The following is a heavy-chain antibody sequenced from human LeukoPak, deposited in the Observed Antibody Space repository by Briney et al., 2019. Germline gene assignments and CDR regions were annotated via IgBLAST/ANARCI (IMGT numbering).Heavy chain of an antibody. D-gene: IGHD4-17*01. V-gene: IGHV5-51*01. J-gene: IGHJ4*02. CDR3: AATITVTSDY. Sequence: GESLQISCKGSGYSFTSYWIGWVRQLPGKGLEWMGIIYPGDSDTRYSPSFQGQVTISADKFISTAYLQWSSLKASDTAMYYCAATITVTSDYWGQGTLVIVSS. CDR1: GYSFTSYW. CDR2: IYPGDSDT.